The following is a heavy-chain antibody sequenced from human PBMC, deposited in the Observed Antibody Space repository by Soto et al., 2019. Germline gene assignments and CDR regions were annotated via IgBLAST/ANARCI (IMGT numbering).Heavy chain of an antibody. J-gene: IGHJ4*02. CDR3: ARLEGLATISYYFDY. V-gene: IGHV4-39*01. D-gene: IGHD3-9*01. Sequence: QLQLQESGPGLVKPSETLSLTCTVSGGSVSSSNYYWGWIRQSPGKGLEWIGSIYYSGSTYYNPSLESRVTISVDKYKNQFSLKVISVTAADTAVYYCARLEGLATISYYFDYWGQGTLVTVSS. CDR1: GGSVSSSNYY. CDR2: IYYSGST.